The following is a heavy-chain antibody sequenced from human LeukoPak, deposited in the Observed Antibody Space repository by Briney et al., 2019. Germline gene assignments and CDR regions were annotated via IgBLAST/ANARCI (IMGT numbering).Heavy chain of an antibody. J-gene: IGHJ4*02. V-gene: IGHV3-33*03. CDR3: AKISWDGRGTFY. D-gene: IGHD2-15*01. Sequence: PGGSLRLSRAASGFTFSSYGMHWVRQAPGKGLEWVAVIWYDGSNKYYADSVKGRFTISRDNSKDTLSLQMNSLRAEDTAVYYCAKISWDGRGTFYWGQGTLVTVSS. CDR2: IWYDGSNK. CDR1: GFTFSSYG.